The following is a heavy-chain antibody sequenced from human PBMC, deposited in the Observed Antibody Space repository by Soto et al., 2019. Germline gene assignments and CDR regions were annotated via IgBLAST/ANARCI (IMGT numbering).Heavy chain of an antibody. D-gene: IGHD3-10*01. V-gene: IGHV4-59*08. CDR1: GGSISSYY. CDR3: AGHPLNYYGSGSYYPPNWFDP. CDR2: IYYSGST. J-gene: IGHJ5*02. Sequence: PSETLSLTCTVSGGSISSYYWSWIRQPPGKGLEWIGYIYYSGSTNYNPSLKSRVTISVDTSKNQFSLKLSSVTAADTAVYYCAGHPLNYYGSGSYYPPNWFDPWGQGTLVTVSS.